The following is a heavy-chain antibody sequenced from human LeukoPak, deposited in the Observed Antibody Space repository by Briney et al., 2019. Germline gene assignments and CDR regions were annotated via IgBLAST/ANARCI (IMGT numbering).Heavy chain of an antibody. CDR3: ARGLVVPAAMRTPKNYYYYYGMDV. J-gene: IGHJ6*02. Sequence: ASVKVSCKASGYTFTGYYMHWVRQAPGQGLEWMGWINPNSGGTNYAQKFQGWVTMTRDTSISTAYMELSRLRSDDTAVYYCARGLVVPAAMRTPKNYYYYYGMDVWGQGTTVTVSS. V-gene: IGHV1-2*04. CDR1: GYTFTGYY. CDR2: INPNSGGT. D-gene: IGHD2-2*01.